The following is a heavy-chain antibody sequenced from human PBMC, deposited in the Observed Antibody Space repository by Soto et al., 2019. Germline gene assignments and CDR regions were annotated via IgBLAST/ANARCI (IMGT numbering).Heavy chain of an antibody. CDR3: ARYVKQQLGGDDY. D-gene: IGHD6-13*01. CDR2: INAGNGNT. CDR1: GYTFTSYA. J-gene: IGHJ4*02. Sequence: GASVKVSCKASGYTFTSYAMHWVRQAPGQRLEWMGWINAGNGNTKYSQKFQGRVTITRDTSASTAYMELSSLRSEDTAVYYCARYVKQQLGGDDYRGQGTLVTVSS. V-gene: IGHV1-3*01.